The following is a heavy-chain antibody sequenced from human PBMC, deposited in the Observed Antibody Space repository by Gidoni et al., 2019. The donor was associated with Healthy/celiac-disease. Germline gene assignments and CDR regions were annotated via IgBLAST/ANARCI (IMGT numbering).Heavy chain of an antibody. CDR2: ISWSSGSM. Sequence: EVQLVESGGGLVQPGRSLRLSCAASGFPFDDYAMHWVRQAPGKGLEWVSGISWSSGSMGYADSVKGRFTISRDNAKNSLYLQLNSLRAEDTALYYCAKDTGYDILTGRGTGGGMDVWGQGTTVTVSS. CDR1: GFPFDDYA. CDR3: AKDTGYDILTGRGTGGGMDV. V-gene: IGHV3-9*01. J-gene: IGHJ6*02. D-gene: IGHD3-9*01.